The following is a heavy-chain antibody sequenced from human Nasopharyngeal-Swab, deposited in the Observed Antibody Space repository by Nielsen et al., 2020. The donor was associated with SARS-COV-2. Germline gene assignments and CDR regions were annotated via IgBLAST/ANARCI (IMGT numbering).Heavy chain of an antibody. J-gene: IGHJ4*02. CDR1: GYTFTGYY. D-gene: IGHD2-2*01. V-gene: IGHV1-18*04. CDR3: ARDHPTYPSY. CDR2: INPNSGNT. Sequence: SVKVSCKASGYTFTGYYMHWVRQAPGQGLEWMGWINPNSGNTNYAQKLQGRVTMTTDTSTSTAYMELRSLRSDDTAVYYCARDHPTYPSYWGQGTLVTVSS.